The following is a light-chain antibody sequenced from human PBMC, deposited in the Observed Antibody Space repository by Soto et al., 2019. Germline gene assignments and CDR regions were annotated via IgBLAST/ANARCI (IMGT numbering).Light chain of an antibody. CDR2: DVN. J-gene: IGLJ2*01. CDR1: PSDVGGSNS. Sequence: QSALTQPPSASGSPGQSVTISCTGTPSDVGGSNSVSWYQQHPCKAPNLMIYDVNKRPSGVPDRFSGSKSGNTASLTVSGLQAADEAYYFCSSYAPSDVVFGGGTKVTVL. CDR3: SSYAPSDVV. V-gene: IGLV2-8*01.